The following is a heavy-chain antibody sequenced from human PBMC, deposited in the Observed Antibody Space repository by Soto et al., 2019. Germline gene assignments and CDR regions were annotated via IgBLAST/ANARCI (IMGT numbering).Heavy chain of an antibody. V-gene: IGHV3-23*01. Sequence: EVQLLESGGGLVQPGGSLRLSCAASGFTFSSYAMSWVRQAPGKGLEGVSAISGSGGSTYYADSVKGRFTISRDNSKNTLYLQMNSLRAEDTAVYYCAKDLGMVGYSGSYCGQGTLVTVSS. CDR1: GFTFSSYA. J-gene: IGHJ4*02. D-gene: IGHD1-26*01. CDR2: ISGSGGST. CDR3: AKDLGMVGYSGSY.